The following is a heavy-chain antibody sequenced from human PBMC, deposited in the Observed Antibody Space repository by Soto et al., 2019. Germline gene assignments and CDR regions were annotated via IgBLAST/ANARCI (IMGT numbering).Heavy chain of an antibody. V-gene: IGHV4-4*02. CDR3: ARKGYYGSGTFDY. J-gene: IGHJ4*02. CDR2: IYHSGST. D-gene: IGHD3-10*01. CDR1: GGSISSNSW. Sequence: SETLSLTCAVSGGSISSNSWWSWVRQPPGKGLEWIGEIYHSGSTNYNPSLKSRVTISVDKSKNQFSLKLSSVTAADTAVYYCARKGYYGSGTFDYWGQGTLVTVSS.